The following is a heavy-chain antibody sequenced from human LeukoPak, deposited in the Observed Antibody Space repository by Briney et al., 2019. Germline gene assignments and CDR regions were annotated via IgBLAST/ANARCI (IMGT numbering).Heavy chain of an antibody. D-gene: IGHD2-15*01. CDR2: LSAYNGNT. Sequence: ASVKVSCKASGYTFTSYGISWVRPAPGQGHEWMGWLSAYNGNTNYAQKLQGRVSTTTDTSTSTAYMELRRLGSDDTAVYFCARVYSEYCSGGRCYSAFDYWGEGTLVTVSS. CDR1: GYTFTSYG. V-gene: IGHV1-18*01. J-gene: IGHJ4*02. CDR3: ARVYSEYCSGGRCYSAFDY.